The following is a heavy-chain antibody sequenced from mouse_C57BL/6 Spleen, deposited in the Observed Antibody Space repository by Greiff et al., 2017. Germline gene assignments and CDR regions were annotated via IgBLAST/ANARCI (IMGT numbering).Heavy chain of an antibody. CDR3: ARRRAYAMDY. J-gene: IGHJ4*01. V-gene: IGHV14-3*01. CDR2: IDPANGNT. CDR1: GFNIQNTY. Sequence: EVQLQQSVAELVRPGASVKLSCTASGFNIQNTYMHWVKQRPEQGLEWIGRIDPANGNTKYAPKFQGKATITADTSSNTAYLQLSSLTSEDTAIYYCARRRAYAMDYWGQGTSVTVSS.